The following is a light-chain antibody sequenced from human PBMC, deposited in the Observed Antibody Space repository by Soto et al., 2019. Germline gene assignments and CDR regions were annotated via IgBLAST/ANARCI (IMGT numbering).Light chain of an antibody. CDR2: DAS. Sequence: EIVLTQSPATLSLSPGERATLSCRASQTVSSYLAWYQQRPGQAPRLLIYDASNRATGIPARFSSSGAGTDFTLTISSLEPEDFAVYYCQQRSNWPHTFGQGTKLEIK. J-gene: IGKJ2*01. V-gene: IGKV3-11*01. CDR1: QTVSSY. CDR3: QQRSNWPHT.